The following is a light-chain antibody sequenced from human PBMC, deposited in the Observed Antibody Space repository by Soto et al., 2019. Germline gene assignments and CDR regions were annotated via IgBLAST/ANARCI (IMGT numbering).Light chain of an antibody. J-gene: IGKJ2*01. CDR1: QSISSS. CDR2: AAS. CDR3: QQSYSSPQMYT. Sequence: DIQMTQSPSSLSASVGDRVTITCRASQSISSSLNWYQQKPGKAPDLLIYAASNLQSGVPSRFSGSGSGIDFTLTISSLQPEDFATYYCQQSYSSPQMYTFGQGTKLEIK. V-gene: IGKV1-39*01.